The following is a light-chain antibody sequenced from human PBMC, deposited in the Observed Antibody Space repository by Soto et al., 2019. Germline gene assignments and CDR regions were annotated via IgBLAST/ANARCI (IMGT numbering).Light chain of an antibody. CDR3: SSYTSSSTLV. V-gene: IGLV2-14*01. CDR1: SSDVGAYNY. J-gene: IGLJ1*01. CDR2: EVS. Sequence: QSALTQPASVSGSPGQSITISCTGTSSDVGAYNYVSWYQHYSGKAPKLMIYEVSYRPSGVSNRFSGSKSGNTASLTISGLQAEDEADYYCSSYTSSSTLVFGTGTKVTVL.